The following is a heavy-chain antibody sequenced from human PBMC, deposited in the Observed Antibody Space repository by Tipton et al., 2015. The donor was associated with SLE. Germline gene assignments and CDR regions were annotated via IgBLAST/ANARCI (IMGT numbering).Heavy chain of an antibody. Sequence: TLSLTCTVSGGSISSNNFYWGWVRQPPGKGLEWIGNIYFSGTTYYNPSLKSRVTFSVDTSKNKFSLKLSSMTAADTAVYYCARTPYFYFYMDVWGKGTTVTVSS. CDR3: ARTPYFYFYMDV. CDR1: GGSISSNNFY. CDR2: IYFSGTT. V-gene: IGHV4-39*07. J-gene: IGHJ6*03.